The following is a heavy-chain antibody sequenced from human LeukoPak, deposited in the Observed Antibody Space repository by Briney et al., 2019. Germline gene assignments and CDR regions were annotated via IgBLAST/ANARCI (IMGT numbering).Heavy chain of an antibody. J-gene: IGHJ6*03. V-gene: IGHV1-18*04. Sequence: GASVKVSCKASGYTFTGYYMHWVRQAPGQGLEWMGWISGYNGNTKYAQKVQGRVTLTTDTSTSTAYMELRSLTSEDTAVYYCARDGESRFYTYYYFMDVWGNGTTVTVSS. CDR3: ARDGESRFYTYYYFMDV. CDR1: GYTFTGYY. D-gene: IGHD2-2*02. CDR2: ISGYNGNT.